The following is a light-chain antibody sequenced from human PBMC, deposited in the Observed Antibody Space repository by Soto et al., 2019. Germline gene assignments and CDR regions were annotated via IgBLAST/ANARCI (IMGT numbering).Light chain of an antibody. CDR2: AAS. Sequence: DIHMTQSPSALSGSVVDSVNITCRASQTISSWLAWYQLKPGKPPRLLIYAASSLQSGVPSRFSGSGSGTDFTLTITSLEPEDFAVYYCQQRNNWPPVTFGGGTKVDIK. J-gene: IGKJ4*01. CDR1: QTISSW. V-gene: IGKV1-5*01. CDR3: QQRNNWPPVT.